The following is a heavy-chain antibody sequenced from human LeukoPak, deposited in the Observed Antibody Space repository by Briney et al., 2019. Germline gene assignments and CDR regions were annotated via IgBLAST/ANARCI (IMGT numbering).Heavy chain of an antibody. CDR2: INHSGST. D-gene: IGHD6-6*01. Sequence: SETLSLTCAVYGGSFSGYYWSWIRQPPGKGLEWIGEINHSGSTNYNPSLKSRVTISVDTSKNQFPLKLSSVTAADTAVYYCASIAARPLYYFDYWGQGTLVTVSS. J-gene: IGHJ4*02. CDR3: ASIAARPLYYFDY. V-gene: IGHV4-34*01. CDR1: GGSFSGYY.